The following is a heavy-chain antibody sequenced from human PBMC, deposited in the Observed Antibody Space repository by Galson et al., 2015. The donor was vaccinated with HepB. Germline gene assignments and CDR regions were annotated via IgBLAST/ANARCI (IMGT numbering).Heavy chain of an antibody. CDR1: GFTFSSYA. D-gene: IGHD1-26*01. Sequence: SLRRSCAASGFTFSSYAMHWVRQAPGKGLEWVAVISYDGSNKYYADSVKGRFTISRDNSKNTLYLQMNSLRAEDTAVYYCARVIVGATEDYWGQGTLVTVSS. CDR2: ISYDGSNK. V-gene: IGHV3-30*04. CDR3: ARVIVGATEDY. J-gene: IGHJ4*02.